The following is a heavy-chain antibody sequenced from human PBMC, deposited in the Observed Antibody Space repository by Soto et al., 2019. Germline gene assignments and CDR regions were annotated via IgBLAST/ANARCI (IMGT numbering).Heavy chain of an antibody. V-gene: IGHV1-2*04. Sequence: ASVKVSCKASGYTFTGYYMHWVRQAPGQGLEWMGWINPNSGGTSYAQKFQGWVTMTRDTSISTAYMELSRLRSDDTAVYYCARGCSSTSCYPYWYYGMDVWGQGTTVTVSS. D-gene: IGHD2-2*01. CDR1: GYTFTGYY. CDR2: INPNSGGT. CDR3: ARGCSSTSCYPYWYYGMDV. J-gene: IGHJ6*02.